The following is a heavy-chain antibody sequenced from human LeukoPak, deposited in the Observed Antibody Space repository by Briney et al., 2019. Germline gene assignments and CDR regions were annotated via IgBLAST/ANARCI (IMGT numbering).Heavy chain of an antibody. D-gene: IGHD2-2*01. CDR1: GCSFTTHW. CDR2: IYPGDSGT. J-gene: IGHJ6*02. V-gene: IGHV5-51*01. Sequence: GASLQISWKGSGCSFTTHWIGWVRQMPGRGLEWMGIIYPGDSGTRYSPSFQGQVTISADKSISTAYLQWSSLKASDTAMYYCARLGYCSSRSCYYGMDVWGQGTTVTVSS. CDR3: ARLGYCSSRSCYYGMDV.